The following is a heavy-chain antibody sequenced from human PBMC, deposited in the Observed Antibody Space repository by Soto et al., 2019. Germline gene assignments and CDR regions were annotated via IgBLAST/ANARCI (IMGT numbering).Heavy chain of an antibody. V-gene: IGHV1-69*12. CDR2: IIPIFGTA. J-gene: IGHJ6*02. Sequence: VRLVRSGAEVKKPGSSVKVSCKASGGTFSSYAISWVRQAPGQGLEWMGGIIPIFGTADYAQKFQGRVTITADESTSTAYVELSSLRSEDTAVYYCEKNPENYYYGMDVWGQGTTVTVSS. CDR1: GGTFSSYA. CDR3: EKNPENYYYGMDV.